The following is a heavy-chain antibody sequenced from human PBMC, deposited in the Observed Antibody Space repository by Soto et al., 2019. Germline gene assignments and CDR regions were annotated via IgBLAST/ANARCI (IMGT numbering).Heavy chain of an antibody. CDR2: IYYSGNT. Sequence: PSETLSLTCTVSGVSISSGNYYWSWIRQPPGKGLEWIGYIYYSGNTYYNPSLKSRVTISVDTSKNQFSLQLSSVTAADTAVYYCARGRAVAETDCWGQGTLVTVSS. J-gene: IGHJ4*02. D-gene: IGHD6-19*01. CDR1: GVSISSGNYY. V-gene: IGHV4-30-4*01. CDR3: ARGRAVAETDC.